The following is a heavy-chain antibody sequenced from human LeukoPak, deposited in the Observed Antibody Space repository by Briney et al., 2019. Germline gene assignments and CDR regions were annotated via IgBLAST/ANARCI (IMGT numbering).Heavy chain of an antibody. J-gene: IGHJ5*02. CDR2: IYHSGST. D-gene: IGHD2-15*01. CDR3: ARPLSLGYCSGGSCYGRGAWFDR. V-gene: IGHV4-4*02. CDR1: GGSISSSNW. Sequence: SGTLSLTCAVSGGSISSSNWWCWVRQPPGKGLEWIGQIYHSGSTNYNPSLKSRVTISVDKSKNQFSLKLRSVTAADTAVYYCARPLSLGYCSGGSCYGRGAWFDRWGQGTLVTVSS.